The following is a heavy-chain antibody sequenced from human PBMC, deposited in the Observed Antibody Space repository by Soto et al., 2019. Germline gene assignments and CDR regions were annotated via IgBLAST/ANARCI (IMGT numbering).Heavy chain of an antibody. J-gene: IGHJ4*02. V-gene: IGHV4-34*01. Sequence: PSETLSLTCAVYGGSFSGYYWSWIRQPPGKGLEWIGEINHSGSTNYNPSLKSRVTISVDTSKNQFSLKLSSVTAADTAVYYCARGESLSTIFVVVTIISPIFVFWGQGTLVTVSS. CDR2: INHSGST. CDR1: GGSFSGYY. CDR3: ARGESLSTIFVVVTIISPIFVF. D-gene: IGHD3-3*01.